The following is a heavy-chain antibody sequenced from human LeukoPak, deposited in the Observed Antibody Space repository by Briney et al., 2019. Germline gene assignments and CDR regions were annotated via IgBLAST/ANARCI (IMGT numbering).Heavy chain of an antibody. CDR1: GLTFSSYG. J-gene: IGHJ6*03. V-gene: IGHV3-30*02. Sequence: GRSLRLSCAASGLTFSSYGMHWVRQAPGKGLEWVSFIRYDGSHKDYADSVKGRFSISRDHSKNTLYLQMNSLRAEDTAVYYCAKDGPHHGSTWFRLDYYYYMDVWGKGTTVTISS. CDR2: IRYDGSHK. CDR3: AKDGPHHGSTWFRLDYYYYMDV. D-gene: IGHD6-13*01.